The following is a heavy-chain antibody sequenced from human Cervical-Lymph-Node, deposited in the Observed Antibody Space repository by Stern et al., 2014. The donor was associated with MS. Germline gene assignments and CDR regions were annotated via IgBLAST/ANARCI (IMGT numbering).Heavy chain of an antibody. V-gene: IGHV5-51*01. CDR1: GYSFTSYW. Sequence: VQLVQSGAEVKKPGESLKISCKGSGYSFTSYWIGWVRQMPGKGLEWMGIIYPGDSDTRYSPSFQGQVTISADKSTSPAYLQWSSLKASDTAMYYCARSKYSSGWYVAFDIWGQGTMVTVSS. D-gene: IGHD6-19*01. CDR2: IYPGDSDT. J-gene: IGHJ3*02. CDR3: ARSKYSSGWYVAFDI.